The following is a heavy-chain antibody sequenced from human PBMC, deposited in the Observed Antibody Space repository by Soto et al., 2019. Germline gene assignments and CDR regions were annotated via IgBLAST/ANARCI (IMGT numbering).Heavy chain of an antibody. J-gene: IGHJ6*04. CDR3: AKDGISSSTRCSGFYVLDA. V-gene: IGHV3-30*18. CDR1: RFTFSSYG. Sequence: GGSLRLCCAASRFTFSSYGMPWVRQAPGKGLEWVAALSHDGSNKYYAGSVKGRFTISRDNSKNTLYLEMDSLRLDDTAVYYCAKDGISSSTRCSGFYVLDAWGRGTWVTDS. CDR2: LSHDGSNK. D-gene: IGHD2-2*01.